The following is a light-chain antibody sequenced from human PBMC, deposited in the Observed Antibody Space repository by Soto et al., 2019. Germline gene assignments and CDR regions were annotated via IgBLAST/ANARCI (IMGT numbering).Light chain of an antibody. V-gene: IGLV2-23*02. J-gene: IGLJ1*01. CDR3: CSYAGSSYV. CDR1: SSEVGSYNL. CDR2: EVS. Sequence: QSVLTQPAPVSGSPWQSITISCTGTSSEVGSYNLVSWYQQHPGKAPKLMIYEVSKRPSGVSNRFSGSKSGNTASLTISGLQAEDEADYYCCSYAGSSYVFGTGTKVTVL.